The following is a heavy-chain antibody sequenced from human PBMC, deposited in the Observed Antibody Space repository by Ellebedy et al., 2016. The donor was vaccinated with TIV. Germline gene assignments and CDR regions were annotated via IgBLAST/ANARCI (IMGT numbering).Heavy chain of an antibody. CDR3: GDCTSGNCHY. D-gene: IGHD2-8*01. Sequence: PGGSLRLSCAASGFTLSASAMHWVRQPPGKGLEWVGRIRSKANSDAPAYAASVEGRFTISRDDSKNTAYLQMNGLKTEDTAVYYFGDCTSGNCHYWGQGALVTVSS. CDR2: IRSKANSDAP. V-gene: IGHV3-73*01. CDR1: GFTLSASA. J-gene: IGHJ4*02.